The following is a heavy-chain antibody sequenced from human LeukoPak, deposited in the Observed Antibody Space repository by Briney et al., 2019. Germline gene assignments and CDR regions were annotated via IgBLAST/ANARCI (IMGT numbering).Heavy chain of an antibody. CDR3: ARRGYSYGYFDY. J-gene: IGHJ4*02. Sequence: PSETLSLTCDVSGGSTSSNNWWSWVRQPPGKGLEWIGEAYHSGITNYNPSLKSRVTISVDKSKNQFSLKLTSVTAADTALYYCARRGYSYGYFDYWGQGTLVTVSS. CDR2: AYHSGIT. V-gene: IGHV4-4*02. D-gene: IGHD5-18*01. CDR1: GGSTSSNNW.